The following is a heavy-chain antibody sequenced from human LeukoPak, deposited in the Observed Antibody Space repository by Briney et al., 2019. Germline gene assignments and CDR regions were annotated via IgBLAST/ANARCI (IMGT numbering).Heavy chain of an antibody. J-gene: IGHJ6*02. D-gene: IGHD2-2*01. V-gene: IGHV4-4*02. CDR2: IYHSGNT. Sequence: PSETLSLTCAVSGGSISSGNWWSWVRQPPGKGLEWIGEIYHSGNTNYNPSLKSRVTISVDWSKNQFSLKLSSVTAADTAVYYCARDHCSSTSCQGENYYGMDVWGQGTTVTVSS. CDR3: ARDHCSSTSCQGENYYGMDV. CDR1: GGSISSGNW.